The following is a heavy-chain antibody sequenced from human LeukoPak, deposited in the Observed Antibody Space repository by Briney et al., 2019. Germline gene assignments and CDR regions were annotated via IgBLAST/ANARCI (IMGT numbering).Heavy chain of an antibody. CDR2: INHSGST. J-gene: IGHJ4*02. Sequence: SETLSLTCAVYGGSFSGYYWSWIRQPPGKGLERIGEINHSGSTNYNPSLKSRVTISVDTSKNQFSLKLSSVTAADTAVYYCARYRYYYDSSGYYFDYWGQGTLVTVSS. CDR3: ARYRYYYDSSGYYFDY. D-gene: IGHD3-22*01. V-gene: IGHV4-34*01. CDR1: GGSFSGYY.